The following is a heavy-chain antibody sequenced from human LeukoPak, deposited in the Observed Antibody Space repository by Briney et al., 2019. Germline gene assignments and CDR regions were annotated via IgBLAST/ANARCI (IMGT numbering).Heavy chain of an antibody. CDR2: IGLSGSPL. D-gene: IGHD3-22*01. CDR3: ARKDFSSGSFSY. J-gene: IGHJ4*02. V-gene: IGHV3-11*04. CDR1: GFPLTRFY. Sequence: PGGCLRLSCAVSGFPLTRFYMSWIRQAPGKGLERISYIGLSGSPLDYADSVRGRFTISRDNAKNSLYLELNSLRAEDTAVYYCARKDFSSGSFSYWGQGTLVTASS.